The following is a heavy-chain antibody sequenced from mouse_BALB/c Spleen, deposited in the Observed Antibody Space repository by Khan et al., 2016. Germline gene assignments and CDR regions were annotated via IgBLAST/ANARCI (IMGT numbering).Heavy chain of an antibody. CDR2: INSNGGST. Sequence: EVELVESGGGLVQPGGSLKLSCAASGCTFSSYGMSWVRQTPDKRLELIATINSNGGSTYYPDSVKGRFTISRDNAKNTLYLQMSSLKSEDTAMYYCARGGGGYYRYFDVWGAGTTVTVSS. V-gene: IGHV5-6-3*01. D-gene: IGHD1-1*02. CDR1: GCTFSSYG. CDR3: ARGGGGYYRYFDV. J-gene: IGHJ1*01.